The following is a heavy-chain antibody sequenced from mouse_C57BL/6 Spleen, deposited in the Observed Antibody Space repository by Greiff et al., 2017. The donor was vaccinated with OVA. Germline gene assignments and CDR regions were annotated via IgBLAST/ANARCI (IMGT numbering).Heavy chain of an antibody. V-gene: IGHV1-82*01. J-gene: IGHJ3*01. Sequence: VQLQESGPELVKPGASVKISSKASGYAFSSSWMNWVKQRPGKGLEWIGRIYPGDGDTNYNGKFKGKATLTADKSSSTAYMQLSSLTSEDSAVYFCARGVLGSPFAYWGQGTLVTVSA. CDR1: GYAFSSSW. CDR3: ARGVLGSPFAY. CDR2: IYPGDGDT. D-gene: IGHD4-1*01.